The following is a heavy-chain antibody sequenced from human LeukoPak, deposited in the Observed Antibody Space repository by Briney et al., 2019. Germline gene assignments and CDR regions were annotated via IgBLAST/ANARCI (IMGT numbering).Heavy chain of an antibody. J-gene: IGHJ4*02. CDR2: ISGSGGST. CDR1: GFSFSNYA. Sequence: GGSVRLSCAASGFSFSNYAMNWVPQAPGKGLEWVSAISGSGGSTYYADSVKGRFTISRDNSKNTLYLQMNSLRAEDTAVYYCAKDPIRFAPAAIQYFDYWGQGTLVTVSS. D-gene: IGHD2-2*01. CDR3: AKDPIRFAPAAIQYFDY. V-gene: IGHV3-23*01.